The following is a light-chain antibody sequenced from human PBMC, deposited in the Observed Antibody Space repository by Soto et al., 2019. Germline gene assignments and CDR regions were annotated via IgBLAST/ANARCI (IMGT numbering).Light chain of an antibody. Sequence: DIQMTQSPSTLSGSVGDRVTITCRASQTISSWLAWYQQKPGKAPKLLLYDVSSLESGVPSRFSGSGSATEFILTINGLQPDDFATYFCQQFKSGTWTFGQGTTVDIK. CDR2: DVS. CDR1: QTISSW. J-gene: IGKJ1*01. V-gene: IGKV1-5*01. CDR3: QQFKSGTWT.